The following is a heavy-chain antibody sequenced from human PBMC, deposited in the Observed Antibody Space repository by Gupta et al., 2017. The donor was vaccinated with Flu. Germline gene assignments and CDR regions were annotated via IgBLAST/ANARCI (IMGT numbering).Heavy chain of an antibody. CDR2: MSYDGSNK. J-gene: IGHJ4*02. CDR3: AKGAQYYYDSSGYWTGFYFDS. Sequence: QVQLVESGGGVVQPGKSLRLSCAASGLTFSSYGMHWVRQAPGKGLEWVAVMSYDGSNKYYADSVKGRFTISRDNSKNTLYLQMNSLRTEDTAVYYCAKGAQYYYDSSGYWTGFYFDSWGQGTLITVSP. V-gene: IGHV3-30*18. CDR1: GLTFSSYG. D-gene: IGHD3-22*01.